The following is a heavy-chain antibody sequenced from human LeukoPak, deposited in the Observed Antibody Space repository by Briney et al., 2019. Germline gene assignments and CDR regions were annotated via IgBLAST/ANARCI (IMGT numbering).Heavy chain of an antibody. V-gene: IGHV3-30*18. Sequence: GGSLRLSCAASGFTFSSYGMHWVRQAPGKGLEWVAVISYDGSNKYYADSVKGRFTISRDNSKNTLYLQMNSLRAEDTAVYYCAKGESSDFDYWGQGTLVTVSS. CDR1: GFTFSSYG. D-gene: IGHD2-2*01. J-gene: IGHJ4*02. CDR3: AKGESSDFDY. CDR2: ISYDGSNK.